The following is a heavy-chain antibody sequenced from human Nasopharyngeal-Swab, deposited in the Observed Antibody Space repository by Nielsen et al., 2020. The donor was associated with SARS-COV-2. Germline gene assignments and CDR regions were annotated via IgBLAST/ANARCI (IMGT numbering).Heavy chain of an antibody. CDR2: IIPIFCTA. CDR1: GGTFSSYA. Sequence: SVKVSCKASGGTFSSYAISWVRQAPGQGLEWMGGIIPIFCTANYAQKFQGRVTITADESTSTAYMELSSLRSEDTAVYYCARVVPAALGGMDVWGQGTTVTVSS. CDR3: ARVVPAALGGMDV. J-gene: IGHJ6*02. V-gene: IGHV1-69*13. D-gene: IGHD2-2*01.